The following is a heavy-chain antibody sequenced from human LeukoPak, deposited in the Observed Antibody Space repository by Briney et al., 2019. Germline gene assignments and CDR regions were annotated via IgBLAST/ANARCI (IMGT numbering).Heavy chain of an antibody. CDR3: AKDRATRYCSSTSCYMEPGLGPFFGGLPV. CDR1: GFTFSSYW. D-gene: IGHD2-2*02. V-gene: IGHV3-7*01. CDR2: IKQDGSEK. Sequence: SGGSLRLSCAASGFTFSSYWMSWVRQAPGKGLEWVANIKQDGSEKNYVDPVKGRFTISRDNAKNSLYLQMNSLRAEDTAVYYCAKDRATRYCSSTSCYMEPGLGPFFGGLPVWGQGTLVTVSS. J-gene: IGHJ4*02.